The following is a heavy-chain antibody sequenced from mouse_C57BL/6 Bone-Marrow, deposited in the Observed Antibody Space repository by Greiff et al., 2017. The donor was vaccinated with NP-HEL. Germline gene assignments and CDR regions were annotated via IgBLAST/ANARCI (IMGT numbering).Heavy chain of an antibody. D-gene: IGHD4-1*01. CDR1: GYSITSGYY. J-gene: IGHJ4*01. CDR2: ISYDGSN. Sequence: DVQLQESGPGLVKPSQSLSLPCSVTGYSITSGYYWNWIRQFPGNKLEWMGYISYDGSNNYNPSLKNRISITRDTSKNQFFLKLNSVTTEDTATYYCAKLGRDYAMDYWGQGTSVTVSS. CDR3: AKLGRDYAMDY. V-gene: IGHV3-6*01.